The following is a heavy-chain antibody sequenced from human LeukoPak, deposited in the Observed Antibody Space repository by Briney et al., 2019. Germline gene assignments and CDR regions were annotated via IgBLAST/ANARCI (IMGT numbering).Heavy chain of an antibody. V-gene: IGHV1-69*13. CDR2: IKHLSYRA. D-gene: IGHD6-19*01. J-gene: IGHJ5*02. Sequence: SVKVPCKTSGGTFSNYPISRVRQAAGQGLEWMGGIKHLSYRAHHAEKLQGRLTITAGESMSTVFLELRSLKSEDTAVDYCARGPEIVVAGTTLAAYEWFDPWGQGTLLTVS. CDR3: ARGPEIVVAGTTLAAYEWFDP. CDR1: GGTFSNYP.